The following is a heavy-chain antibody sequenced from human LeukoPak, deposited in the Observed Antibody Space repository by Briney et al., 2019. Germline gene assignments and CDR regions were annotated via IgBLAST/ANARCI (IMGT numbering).Heavy chain of an antibody. CDR3: ARVRDYYDSSGYYEYFDY. V-gene: IGHV1-8*01. J-gene: IGHJ4*02. CDR1: GYTFTSYD. D-gene: IGHD3-22*01. CDR2: MNPNRGNT. Sequence: ASVKXSCKASGYTFTSYDINWVRQATGQGGEWMGWMNPNRGNTGYAQKFQGRVTINRNTAISTDYMEVRRLRYEDTAVYYCARVRDYYDSSGYYEYFDYWGQGTLVTVSS.